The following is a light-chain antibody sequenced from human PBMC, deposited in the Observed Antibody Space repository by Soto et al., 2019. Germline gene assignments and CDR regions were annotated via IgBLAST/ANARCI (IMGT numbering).Light chain of an antibody. V-gene: IGKV3-15*01. J-gene: IGKJ5*01. Sequence: MMTQSPATLSVSPGERATLSCRASHDVINNIAWYQQKPGQVPRLLIYYASTRATDIPARFSGSGSGTEFTLTISSLQSEDFALYYCQQYNYWPPITFGQGTRLEIK. CDR3: QQYNYWPPIT. CDR2: YAS. CDR1: HDVINN.